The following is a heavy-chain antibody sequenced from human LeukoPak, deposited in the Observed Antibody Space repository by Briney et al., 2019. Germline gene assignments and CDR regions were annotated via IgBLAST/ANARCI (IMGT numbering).Heavy chain of an antibody. CDR3: AKKPPPIYDYGDSFDY. D-gene: IGHD4-17*01. J-gene: IGHJ4*02. V-gene: IGHV3-74*01. CDR2: INSDGSWT. CDR1: GNYW. Sequence: GGSLRLSCAASGNYWMHWVRQAPGKGLVCVSHINSDGSWTSYADSVKGRFTISKDNAKNTVYLQMNSLRAEDTAVYYCAKKPPPIYDYGDSFDYWGQGTLVTVSS.